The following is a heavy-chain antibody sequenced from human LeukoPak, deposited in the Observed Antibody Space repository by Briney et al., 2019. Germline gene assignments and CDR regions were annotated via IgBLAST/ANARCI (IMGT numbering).Heavy chain of an antibody. J-gene: IGHJ3*02. Sequence: PGGSLRLSCAASGFTFSSYSMNWVRQAPGKGLEWVSSISSSSSYIYYADSVKGRFTISRDNAKNSLYLQMNSLRGGDKSVDYCARGLGYCSGGSCYGDDIWGQGTMVTVSS. CDR2: ISSSSSYI. CDR3: ARGLGYCSGGSCYGDDI. V-gene: IGHV3-21*03. D-gene: IGHD2-15*01. CDR1: GFTFSSYS.